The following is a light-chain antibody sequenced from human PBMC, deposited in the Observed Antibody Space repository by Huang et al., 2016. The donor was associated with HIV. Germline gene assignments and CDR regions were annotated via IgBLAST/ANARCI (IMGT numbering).Light chain of an antibody. CDR2: AAS. Sequence: DIQMTQSPSALSASVGDRVTITCQASQDISNYLNWYQQKPGKAPKLLISAASNLETGVPSRFSGSGSGTDFTFTISSLHPEDIATYYCQQCDDLPYTFGQGTNLEIK. V-gene: IGKV1-33*01. CDR1: QDISNY. J-gene: IGKJ2*01. CDR3: QQCDDLPYT.